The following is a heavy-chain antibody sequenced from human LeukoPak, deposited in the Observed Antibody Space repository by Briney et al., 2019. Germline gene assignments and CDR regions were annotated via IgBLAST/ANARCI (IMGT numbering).Heavy chain of an antibody. CDR2: IKSNSGGGTT. Sequence: GGSLRLSCAASGFTFSNAWMSWVRQAPGKGLEWVGRIKSNSGGGTTDYAAPVKGRFTISRDDSKNTLYLQMNSLKTEDTAVYYCTKAISIFDYWGRGNLVTVSS. J-gene: IGHJ4*02. CDR1: GFTFSNAW. CDR3: TKAISIFDY. V-gene: IGHV3-15*01.